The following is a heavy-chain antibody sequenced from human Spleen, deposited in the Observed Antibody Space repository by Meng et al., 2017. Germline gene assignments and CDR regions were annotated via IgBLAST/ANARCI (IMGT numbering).Heavy chain of an antibody. CDR1: GYIFTDHY. Sequence: ASVKVSCKGSGYIFTDHYIHWVRQAPGQGLEWMGRINPKSGDTHYAQRFQGRVTMTGDTSISTAYMELSGLRSDDTAMYYCARDEDISAAGNIFGDYWGQGTLVTVSS. J-gene: IGHJ4*02. V-gene: IGHV1-2*06. D-gene: IGHD6-13*01. CDR3: ARDEDISAAGNIFGDY. CDR2: INPKSGDT.